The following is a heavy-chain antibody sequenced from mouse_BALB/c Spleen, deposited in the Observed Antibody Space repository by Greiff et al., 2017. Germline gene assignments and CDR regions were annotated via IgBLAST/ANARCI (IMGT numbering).Heavy chain of an antibody. D-gene: IGHD1-1*01. CDR1: GFTFSSYT. CDR2: ISNGGGST. CDR3: ARGVLRSYYFDY. Sequence: DVHLVESGGGLVQPGGSLKLSCAASGFTFSSYTMSWVRQTPEKRLEWVAYISNGGGSTYYPDTVKGRFTISRDNAKNTLYLQMSSLKSEDTAMYYCARGVLRSYYFDYWGQGTTLTVSS. V-gene: IGHV5-12-2*01. J-gene: IGHJ2*01.